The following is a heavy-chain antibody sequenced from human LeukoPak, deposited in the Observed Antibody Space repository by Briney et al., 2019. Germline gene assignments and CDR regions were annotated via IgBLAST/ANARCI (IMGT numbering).Heavy chain of an antibody. CDR3: AKGDYYDSSGYYVGLYYFDY. Sequence: GGSLRLSCAASGFTFSSYGMHWVRQAPGKGLEWVAFIRYDGSNKYYADSVKGRFTISRDNSKNTLYLQMNSLRAEDTAVYYCAKGDYYDSSGYYVGLYYFDYWGQGTLVTVSS. V-gene: IGHV3-30*02. CDR2: IRYDGSNK. J-gene: IGHJ4*02. D-gene: IGHD3-22*01. CDR1: GFTFSSYG.